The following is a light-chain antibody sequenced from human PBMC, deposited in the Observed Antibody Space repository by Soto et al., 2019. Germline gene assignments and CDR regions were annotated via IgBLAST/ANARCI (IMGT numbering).Light chain of an antibody. J-gene: IGKJ2*01. V-gene: IGKV3-15*01. CDR1: QSVASN. Sequence: EIVMTQSPASLSVSPGDGATLSCRASQSVASNVAWYQQKPGQGPRLLIHGASTRAVGVPARFSGSGSGTDFTLTISSLQSEGFGVYHCQPDHNWPPQFPFGQGTKLQIK. CDR3: QPDHNWPPQFP. CDR2: GAS.